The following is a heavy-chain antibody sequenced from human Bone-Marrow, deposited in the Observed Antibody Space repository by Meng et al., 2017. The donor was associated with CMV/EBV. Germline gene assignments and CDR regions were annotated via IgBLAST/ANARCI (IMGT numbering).Heavy chain of an antibody. J-gene: IGHJ4*02. CDR3: ARHKGFESCFDY. V-gene: IGHV4-39*01. Sequence: SETLSLTCTVSGGSISSSSYYWGWIRQPPGKGLEWIGSIYYSGSTYYNPSLKSRVTISVDTSKNQFSLKLSSVTAADTAVYYCARHKGFESCFDYWGQGTRVTGSS. CDR2: IYYSGST. D-gene: IGHD3-10*01. CDR1: GGSISSSSYY.